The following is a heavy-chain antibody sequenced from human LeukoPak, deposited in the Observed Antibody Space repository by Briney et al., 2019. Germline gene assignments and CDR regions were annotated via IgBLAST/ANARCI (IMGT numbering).Heavy chain of an antibody. CDR3: ARHKYSSGFGAFDI. CDR1: GFTFSNYW. CDR2: IKQDGSEK. D-gene: IGHD6-19*01. J-gene: IGHJ3*02. V-gene: IGHV3-7*01. Sequence: GGSLRLSCAASGFTFSNYWMSWVRQAPGKGLEWVANIKQDGSEKYYVDSVKGRFTISRDNAKNSLYLQMNSLRAEDTAVYYCARHKYSSGFGAFDIWGQGTMVTVSS.